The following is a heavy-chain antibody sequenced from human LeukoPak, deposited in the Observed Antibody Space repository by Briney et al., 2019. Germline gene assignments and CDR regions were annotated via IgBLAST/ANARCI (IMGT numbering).Heavy chain of an antibody. CDR1: GCTFSSYA. CDR2: ISYDGSNK. D-gene: IGHD3-3*01. Sequence: GGSLRHSCAASGCTFSSYAMRGVGQAPGKGREGVAVISYDGSNKYYADSVKDRFTISRDNSKNTLYLQMNSLRAEDTAVYYCARGYDFWSGYTPGYWGQGTLVTVSS. CDR3: ARGYDFWSGYTPGY. V-gene: IGHV3-30-3*01. J-gene: IGHJ4*02.